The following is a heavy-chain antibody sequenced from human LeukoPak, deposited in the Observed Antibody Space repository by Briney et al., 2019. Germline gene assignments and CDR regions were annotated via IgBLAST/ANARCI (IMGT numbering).Heavy chain of an antibody. CDR1: GSIFTSYW. V-gene: IGHV5-51*01. J-gene: IGHJ1*01. CDR2: VNPADSDT. CDR3: ATVPRIPAVGNTEYFQY. D-gene: IGHD6-13*01. Sequence: PGESLQISCKGSGSIFTSYWIAWVRQLPGKGLEWMGIVNPADSDTRYSPSFQGQVTISVDKSISTAYLQWSSLQASDTAMYYCATVPRIPAVGNTEYFQYWGQGTLVTVSS.